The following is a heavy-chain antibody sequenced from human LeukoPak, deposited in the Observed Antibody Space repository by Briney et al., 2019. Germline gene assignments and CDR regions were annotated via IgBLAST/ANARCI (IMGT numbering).Heavy chain of an antibody. D-gene: IGHD4-23*01. CDR2: IYYSGST. J-gene: IGHJ6*03. CDR3: ARGRWFYMDV. CDR1: IESFRGYH. V-gene: IGHV4-59*01. Sequence: SETLSLTCAVYIESFRGYHWNWIRQPPGKGLEGIGYIYYSGSTNYNPSLKSRVTISVDTSKNQFSLKLSSVTAADTAVYYCARGRWFYMDVWGKGTTVTVSS.